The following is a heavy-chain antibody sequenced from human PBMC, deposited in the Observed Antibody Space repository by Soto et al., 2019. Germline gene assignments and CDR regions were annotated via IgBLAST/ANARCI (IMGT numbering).Heavy chain of an antibody. Sequence: SETLSLTFIVSGGSISNYYWSWIRQPPGKGLEWIGYIYYSGSTNYNPSLTRRVTISVDTSKNPSSLKLSSVPAADTAVYYCASHRYSYGVYYFDYWGHGTLVSVSS. V-gene: IGHV4-59*08. CDR2: IYYSGST. J-gene: IGHJ4*01. D-gene: IGHD5-18*01. CDR3: ASHRYSYGVYYFDY. CDR1: GGSISNYY.